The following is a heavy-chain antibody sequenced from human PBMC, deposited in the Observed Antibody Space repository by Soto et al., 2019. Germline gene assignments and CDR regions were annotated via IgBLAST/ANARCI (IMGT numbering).Heavy chain of an antibody. D-gene: IGHD3-10*01. J-gene: IGHJ4*02. CDR1: GFTFSSYA. V-gene: IGHV3-30-3*01. Sequence: GGSLRLSCAASGFTFSSYAMHWVRQAPGKGLEWVAVISYDGSNKYYADSVKGRFTISRDNSKNTLYLQMNSLRAEDTAVYYCARDGGGLWFGELLYYFDYWGQGTLVTVSS. CDR2: ISYDGSNK. CDR3: ARDGGGLWFGELLYYFDY.